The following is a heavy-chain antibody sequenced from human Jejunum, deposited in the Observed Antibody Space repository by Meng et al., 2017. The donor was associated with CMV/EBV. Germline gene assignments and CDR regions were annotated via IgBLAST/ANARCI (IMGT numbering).Heavy chain of an antibody. D-gene: IGHD2-2*01. CDR2: VSSGSGYI. J-gene: IGHJ6*02. Sequence: NWVRQAPGKGLGWVSSVSSGSGYIYYADAVKGRFTISRDNAKNSLYLQMNSLRAEDTAMYFCARDMCTTTSCYGRLNYYYYAMDVWGQGTTVTVSS. CDR3: ARDMCTTTSCYGRLNYYYYAMDV. V-gene: IGHV3-21*06.